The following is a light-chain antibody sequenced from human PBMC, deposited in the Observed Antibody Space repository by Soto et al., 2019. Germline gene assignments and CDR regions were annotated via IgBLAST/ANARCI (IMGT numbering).Light chain of an antibody. CDR3: CSYAGNSYV. J-gene: IGLJ1*01. V-gene: IGLV2-23*01. CDR1: RSDVGTYIL. Sequence: QSVLTQPASVSGSPGQSITISCTGTRSDVGTYILVSWYQQHPGKAPKLMIYEGTKRPSGVSNRFSGSKSGNTASLTISGLQAEDDADYYCCSYAGNSYVFGTGTKVTVL. CDR2: EGT.